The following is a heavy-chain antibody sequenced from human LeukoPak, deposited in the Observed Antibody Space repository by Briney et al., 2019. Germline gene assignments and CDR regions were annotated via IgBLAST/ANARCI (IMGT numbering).Heavy chain of an antibody. Sequence: PSETLSLTCTVSGGSISGSYWSWIRQPPQKGPEWLGYIHYSGSTNYNPSLKSRVTISVDTSKNQFSLKLSSVTAADTAVYYCARLPRYDSSGYRRPYYFDYWGQGTLVTVSS. V-gene: IGHV4-59*08. CDR3: ARLPRYDSSGYRRPYYFDY. J-gene: IGHJ4*02. CDR2: IHYSGST. CDR1: GGSISGSY. D-gene: IGHD3-22*01.